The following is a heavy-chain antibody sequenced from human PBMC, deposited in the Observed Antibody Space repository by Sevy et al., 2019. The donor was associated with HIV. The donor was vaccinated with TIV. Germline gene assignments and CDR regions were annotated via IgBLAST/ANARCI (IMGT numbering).Heavy chain of an antibody. J-gene: IGHJ4*02. CDR2: TRKKADDYTT. D-gene: IGHD6-13*01. V-gene: IGHV3-72*01. CDR3: ATHAGIAAAGRVFDY. CDR1: GFTFSDHY. Sequence: GGSLRLSCVASGFTFSDHYMEWVRQAPGKGLEWVGRTRKKADDYTTEYAAYVKGRFTISRDDSKNSLYVQMNSLKTEDTAVYYCATHAGIAAAGRVFDYWGQGTLVTVSS.